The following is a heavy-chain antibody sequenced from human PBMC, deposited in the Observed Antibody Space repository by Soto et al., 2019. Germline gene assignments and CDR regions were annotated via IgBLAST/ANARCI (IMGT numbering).Heavy chain of an antibody. Sequence: EVQLVESGGGLVQPGGSLRLSCAASGFTFSSYSINWVRQATGKGLEWFSYITSDSSTISYADSVKGRFTVSRDNAKNPLYLQMNSLRDEDTAVYYCARVGRGVYGMDVWGQGTSVTVSS. CDR1: GFTFSSYS. V-gene: IGHV3-48*02. D-gene: IGHD2-8*01. J-gene: IGHJ6*02. CDR3: ARVGRGVYGMDV. CDR2: ITSDSSTI.